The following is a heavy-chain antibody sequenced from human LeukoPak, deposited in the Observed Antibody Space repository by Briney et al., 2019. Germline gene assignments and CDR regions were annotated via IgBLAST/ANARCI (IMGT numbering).Heavy chain of an antibody. CDR3: ARRYGSGSSYYYYMDV. J-gene: IGHJ6*03. CDR1: GGSISSYY. CDR2: IYYSGST. D-gene: IGHD3-10*01. Sequence: PSETLSLTCAVSGGSISSYYWSWIRQPPGKGLEWIGYIYYSGSTNYNPSLKSRVTISVDTSKNQFSLKLSSVTAADTAVYYCARRYGSGSSYYYYMDVWGKGTTVTVSS. V-gene: IGHV4-59*01.